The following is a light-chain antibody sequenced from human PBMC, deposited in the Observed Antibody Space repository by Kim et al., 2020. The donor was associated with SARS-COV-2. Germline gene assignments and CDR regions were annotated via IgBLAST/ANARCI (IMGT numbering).Light chain of an antibody. J-gene: IGKJ2*01. Sequence: GDRVNITCRASQDIRNFLAWYQQKPGKVPKLLISAASTLQSGVPSRFSGSRSDTDFTLTVSSLQPEDVATYYCQHYDTAPFTFGQGTKLEI. CDR3: QHYDTAPFT. CDR1: QDIRNF. CDR2: AAS. V-gene: IGKV1-27*01.